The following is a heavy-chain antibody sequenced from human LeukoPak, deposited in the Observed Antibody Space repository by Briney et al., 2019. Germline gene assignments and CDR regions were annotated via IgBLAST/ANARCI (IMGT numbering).Heavy chain of an antibody. J-gene: IGHJ5*02. CDR2: INPNSGGT. V-gene: IGHV1-2*02. D-gene: IGHD3-10*01. Sequence: ASVKVSCKASGYTFTGYYMHWVRQAPGQGLEWMGWINPNSGGTNYARKFQGRVTMTRDTSISTAYMELSRLRSDDTAVYYCARDKGLVTMVRGGGRPNWFDPWGQGTLVTVSS. CDR3: ARDKGLVTMVRGGGRPNWFDP. CDR1: GYTFTGYY.